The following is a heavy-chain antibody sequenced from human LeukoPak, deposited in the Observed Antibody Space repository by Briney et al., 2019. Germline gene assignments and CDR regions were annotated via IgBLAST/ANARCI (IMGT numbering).Heavy chain of an antibody. V-gene: IGHV1-69*05. Sequence: SVKVFCKASGGTFSSYAISWVRQAPGQGLEWMGRIIPIFGTANYAQKFQGRVTITTDESTSTAYMELSSLRSEDTAVYYCATNPHCSGGSCYPYYYYYYMDVWGKGTTVTVSS. CDR1: GGTFSSYA. CDR3: ATNPHCSGGSCYPYYYYYYMDV. D-gene: IGHD2-15*01. CDR2: IIPIFGTA. J-gene: IGHJ6*03.